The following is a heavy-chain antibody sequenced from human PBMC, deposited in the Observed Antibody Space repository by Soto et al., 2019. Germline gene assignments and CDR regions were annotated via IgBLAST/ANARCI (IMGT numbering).Heavy chain of an antibody. V-gene: IGHV3-74*01. J-gene: IGHJ3*01. CDR1: GFTFSYYW. Sequence: EVQLVESEGGLVQPGGSLRLSCAASGFTFSYYWMHWVRQAPGQGLVWVSRIHSDGSSTTYADSVKGRFTISRDNAKNMRYQEMNRLRAEDTAVYYWARGARGAFDLWGQGTMVTVSS. CDR3: ARGARGAFDL. CDR2: IHSDGSST.